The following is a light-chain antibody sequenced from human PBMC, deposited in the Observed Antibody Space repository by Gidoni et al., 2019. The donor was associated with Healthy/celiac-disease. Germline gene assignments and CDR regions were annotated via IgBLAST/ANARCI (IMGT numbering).Light chain of an antibody. CDR1: QSVSSSY. CDR2: GAS. V-gene: IGKV3-20*01. J-gene: IGKJ1*01. CDR3: QQYGSSPWT. Sequence: ETVLTLSPGTLSLSPGGRATLSCRASQSVSSSYLAWYQQKPGQAPRLLIYGASSRATGIPDRFSGSGSGTDFTLTISSLEPEDFAVYYCQQYGSSPWTFGQGTKVEIK.